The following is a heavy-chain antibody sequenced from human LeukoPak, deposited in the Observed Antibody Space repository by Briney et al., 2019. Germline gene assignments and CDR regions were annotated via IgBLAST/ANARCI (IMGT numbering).Heavy chain of an antibody. Sequence: PGGSLRLSCAASGFAFSSYWMSWVRQAPGKGLEWVANIKQDGSEKYYVDSVKGRFTISRDNAKNSLYLQMNSLRAEDTAVYYCARERGYSGYEYDYWGQGTLVTVSS. D-gene: IGHD5-12*01. CDR2: IKQDGSEK. J-gene: IGHJ4*02. CDR1: GFAFSSYW. V-gene: IGHV3-7*01. CDR3: ARERGYSGYEYDY.